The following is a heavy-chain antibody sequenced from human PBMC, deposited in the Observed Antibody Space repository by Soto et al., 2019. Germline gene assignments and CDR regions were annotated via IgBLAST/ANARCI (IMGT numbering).Heavy chain of an antibody. Sequence: QVQLQESGPGLVKPSQTLSLTCTVSGGSISSGGYYWSWIRQHPGKGLEWIGYIYYSGSTYYNPPLKSRVTISVDTSKNQFSLKLSSVTAADTAVYHCARDPGRYYYMDVWGKGTTVTVSS. CDR1: GGSISSGGYY. CDR3: ARDPGRYYYMDV. CDR2: IYYSGST. V-gene: IGHV4-31*03. J-gene: IGHJ6*03.